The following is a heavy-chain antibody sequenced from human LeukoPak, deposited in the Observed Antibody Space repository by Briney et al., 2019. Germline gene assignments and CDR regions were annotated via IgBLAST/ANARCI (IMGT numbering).Heavy chain of an antibody. CDR2: ISSSSSYI. D-gene: IGHD3-22*01. V-gene: IGHV3-21*01. J-gene: IGHJ4*02. Sequence: GGSLRLSCAASGFTFSSYSMNWVRQAPGKGLEWASSISSSSSYIYYADSVKGRFTISRDNAKNSLYLQMNSLRAEDTAVYYCARGRNYYDSSGYYYYWGQGTLVTVSS. CDR1: GFTFSSYS. CDR3: ARGRNYYDSSGYYYY.